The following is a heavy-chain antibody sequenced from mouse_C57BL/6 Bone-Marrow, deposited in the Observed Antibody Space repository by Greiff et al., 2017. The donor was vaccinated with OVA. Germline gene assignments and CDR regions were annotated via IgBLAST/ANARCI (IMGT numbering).Heavy chain of an antibody. J-gene: IGHJ4*01. CDR3: ARGPRYAMDY. CDR1: GYTFTDYY. CDR2: IYPGSGNT. Sequence: QVQLKESGAELVRPGASVKLSCKASGYTFTDYYINWVKQRPGQGLEWIARIYPGSGNTYYNEKFKGKATLTAEKSSSTAYMQLSSLTSEDSAVYFCARGPRYAMDYWGQGTSVTVSS. V-gene: IGHV1-76*01.